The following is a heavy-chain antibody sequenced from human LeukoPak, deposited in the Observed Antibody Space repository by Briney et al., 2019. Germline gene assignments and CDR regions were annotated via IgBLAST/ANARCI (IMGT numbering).Heavy chain of an antibody. CDR3: ARVAFGELLPDY. J-gene: IGHJ4*02. D-gene: IGHD1-26*01. V-gene: IGHV1-3*01. CDR2: INAGNGNT. Sequence: GASVNVSCTASGYTFTSYAMHWVRQAPGQRLEWMGWINAGNGNTKYSQKFQGRVTITRDTSASTAYMELSSLRSEDTAVYYCARVAFGELLPDYWGQGTLVTVS. CDR1: GYTFTSYA.